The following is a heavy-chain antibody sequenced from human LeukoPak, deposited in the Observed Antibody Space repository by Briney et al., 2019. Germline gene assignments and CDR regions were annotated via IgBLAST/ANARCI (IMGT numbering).Heavy chain of an antibody. V-gene: IGHV4-31*03. Sequence: PSQTLSLTCTVSGGSISSGGYYWSWIRQHPGKGLEWIGYIYYSGSTYYNPSLESRVTISVDTSKNQFSLKLSSVTAADTAVYYCARGRYCSSTSCLYFDYWGQGTLVTVSS. CDR1: GGSISSGGYY. D-gene: IGHD2-2*01. J-gene: IGHJ4*02. CDR2: IYYSGST. CDR3: ARGRYCSSTSCLYFDY.